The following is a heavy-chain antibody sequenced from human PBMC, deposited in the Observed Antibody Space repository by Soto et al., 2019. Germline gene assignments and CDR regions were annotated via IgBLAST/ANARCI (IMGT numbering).Heavy chain of an antibody. D-gene: IGHD3-10*01. CDR1: GGTFSSYS. CDR2: IIPIFGTA. V-gene: IGHV1-69*13. CDR3: ASWGMVRDPPGMDV. Sequence: SVKVSCKASGGTFSSYSISWVRQAPGQGLECMGGIIPIFGTANYAQKFQGRVTITADESTSTAYMELSSLRSEDTAVYYCASWGMVRDPPGMDVWGQGTTVTVSS. J-gene: IGHJ6*02.